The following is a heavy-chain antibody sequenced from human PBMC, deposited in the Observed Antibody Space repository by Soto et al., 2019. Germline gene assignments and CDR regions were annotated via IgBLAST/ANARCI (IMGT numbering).Heavy chain of an antibody. CDR3: ARVLSVGYPLRFLDNKDGDAFDI. CDR1: SGSISSSNW. V-gene: IGHV4-4*02. Sequence: QVQLQESGPGLVKPSGTLSLTCAVSSGSISSSNWWSWVRQPPGKGLEWIGEIYHSGSTNYNPSLKSRVTISVDKSKNQFSLKLSSVTAADTAVYYCARVLSVGYPLRFLDNKDGDAFDIWGQGTMVTVSS. CDR2: IYHSGST. J-gene: IGHJ3*02. D-gene: IGHD3-3*01.